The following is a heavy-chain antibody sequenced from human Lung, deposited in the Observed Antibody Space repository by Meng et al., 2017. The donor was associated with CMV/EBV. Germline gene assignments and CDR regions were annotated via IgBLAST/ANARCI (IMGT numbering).Heavy chain of an antibody. CDR1: GDSFDKYV. Sequence: SVTVSXKASGDSFDKYVISWVRQAPGQGPEWMGGIIPSLGITDFAQKFQGRVTITADRSTSTVDMELSSLRSEDTAVYYCGNILGNCNRAKCLDDAFENWGQGTXVNVAS. D-gene: IGHD2/OR15-2a*01. J-gene: IGHJ3*02. CDR2: IIPSLGIT. CDR3: GNILGNCNRAKCLDDAFEN. V-gene: IGHV1-69*10.